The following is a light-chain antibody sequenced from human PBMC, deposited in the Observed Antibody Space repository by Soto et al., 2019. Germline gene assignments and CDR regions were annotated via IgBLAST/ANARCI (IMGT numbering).Light chain of an antibody. J-gene: IGKJ1*01. Sequence: DIQMTQSPATLSASIGDSVTITCRASQSIKNWLAWYQKKPGKAPKLLMSDASRLQSGVPSRFSGSGYGTDFTLTIRSLQPDDFATYYCQQYDVHSKTFGQGTKVDI. CDR1: QSIKNW. V-gene: IGKV1-5*01. CDR2: DAS. CDR3: QQYDVHSKT.